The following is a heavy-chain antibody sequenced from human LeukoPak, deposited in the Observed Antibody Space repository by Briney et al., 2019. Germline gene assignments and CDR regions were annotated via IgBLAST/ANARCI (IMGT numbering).Heavy chain of an antibody. J-gene: IGHJ4*02. V-gene: IGHV4-4*07. CDR1: GGSIGSYY. CDR3: ARLQPGWFVDY. D-gene: IGHD3-10*01. Sequence: SESLSLTCTVSGGSIGSYYWTWIRQSAGEGLEWIGRMYSSGSTNYNPSLKSRVTMSVDTSKNQVSLRLSSVTAADTAVYYCARLQPGWFVDYWGQGTLVTVSS. CDR2: MYSSGST.